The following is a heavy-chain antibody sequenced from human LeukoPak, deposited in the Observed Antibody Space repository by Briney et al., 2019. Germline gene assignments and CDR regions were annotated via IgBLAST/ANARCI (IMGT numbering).Heavy chain of an antibody. Sequence: GGSLRLSCAASGFIFSDYYMTWIRQAPGKGLEWLSYIDSSGDVIYYSDSVKGRFTISRDNAKNSLYLQMNSLRAEDTAVYYCAKGTHSSSWHWYDSWGQGTLVTVSS. J-gene: IGHJ5*01. CDR2: IDSSGDVI. CDR3: AKGTHSSSWHWYDS. V-gene: IGHV3-11*01. D-gene: IGHD3-22*01. CDR1: GFIFSDYY.